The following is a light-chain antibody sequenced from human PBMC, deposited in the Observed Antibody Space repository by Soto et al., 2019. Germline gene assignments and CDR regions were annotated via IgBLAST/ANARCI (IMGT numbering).Light chain of an antibody. Sequence: EIVMTQSPATLSVSAGQRVTLSCRASQNVDTNLAWYQHRPGQAPRLLIYGASSRATGIPDRFSGSGSGTDFTLTISRLEPEDFAVYYCQQYGSSPPITFGQGTRLEI. CDR3: QQYGSSPPIT. CDR2: GAS. J-gene: IGKJ5*01. V-gene: IGKV3-20*01. CDR1: QNVDTN.